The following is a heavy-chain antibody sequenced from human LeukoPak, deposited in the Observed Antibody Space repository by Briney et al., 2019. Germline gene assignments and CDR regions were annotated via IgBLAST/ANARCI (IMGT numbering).Heavy chain of an antibody. J-gene: IGHJ4*02. CDR2: IYDSGTT. V-gene: IGHV4-4*07. D-gene: IGHD6-6*01. CDR1: GASISRHY. Sequence: SETLSLTCTVSGASISRHYWSWIRQPAGNGLEWIGLIYDSGTTNQNPSLNNPSPNTRVTMSLDRSKNPFSLHLGSVTAADTAVYYCARGWSSSSYFGSWGQGTHVSVSS. CDR3: ARGWSSSSYFGS.